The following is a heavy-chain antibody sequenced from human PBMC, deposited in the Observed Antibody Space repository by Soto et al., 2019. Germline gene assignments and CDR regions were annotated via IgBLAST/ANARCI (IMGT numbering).Heavy chain of an antibody. CDR3: ARGDGSGWYPYYYGMDV. J-gene: IGHJ6*02. CDR2: IWYDGSNK. V-gene: IGHV3-33*01. Sequence: SGFTFSSYGMHWVRQAPGKGLEWVAVIWYDGSNKYYADSVKGRFTISRDNSKNTLYLQMNSLRAEDTAVYYCARGDGSGWYPYYYGMDVWGQGTTVTVSS. CDR1: GFTFSSYG. D-gene: IGHD6-19*01.